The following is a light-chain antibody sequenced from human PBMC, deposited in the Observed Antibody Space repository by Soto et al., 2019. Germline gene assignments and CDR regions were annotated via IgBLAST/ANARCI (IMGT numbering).Light chain of an antibody. CDR3: AAWDDSLNGRV. J-gene: IGLJ1*01. Sequence: QTVVTQPPSASGTPGQRVTISCSGSSSNIGSNTVNWYQQLPGTAPKLLIYSNNQRPSGVPDRFSGSKSGTSASLAISGPQSEDEADYYCAAWDDSLNGRVFGTGTKVTVL. CDR2: SNN. V-gene: IGLV1-44*01. CDR1: SSNIGSNT.